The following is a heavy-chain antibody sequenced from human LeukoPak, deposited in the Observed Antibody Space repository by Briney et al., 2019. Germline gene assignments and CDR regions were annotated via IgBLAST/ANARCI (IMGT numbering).Heavy chain of an antibody. J-gene: IGHJ4*02. D-gene: IGHD3-16*02. V-gene: IGHV3-30*18. CDR2: ISYDGSNK. Sequence: RAGGSLRLSCAASGFTFSSYGMHWVRQAPGKGLEWVAVISYDGSNKYYADSVKGRFTISRDNSKNTLYLQMNSLRAEDTAVYYCAKDPHYDYVWGSYRYTNYFDYWGQGTLVTVSS. CDR3: AKDPHYDYVWGSYRYTNYFDY. CDR1: GFTFSSYG.